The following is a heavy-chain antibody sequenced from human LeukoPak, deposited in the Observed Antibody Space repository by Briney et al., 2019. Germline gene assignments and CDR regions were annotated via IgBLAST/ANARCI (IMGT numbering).Heavy chain of an antibody. CDR2: ISYDGSNK. Sequence: GGSLRLSCAASGFTFSSYAMHWVRQAPGKGLEWVAVISYDGSNKYYADSVKGRFTISRDNSKNTLYLQMNSPRAEDTAVYYCARDQKYYYGSGSPGNWGQGTLVTVSS. CDR1: GFTFSSYA. V-gene: IGHV3-30-3*01. D-gene: IGHD3-10*01. CDR3: ARDQKYYYGSGSPGN. J-gene: IGHJ4*02.